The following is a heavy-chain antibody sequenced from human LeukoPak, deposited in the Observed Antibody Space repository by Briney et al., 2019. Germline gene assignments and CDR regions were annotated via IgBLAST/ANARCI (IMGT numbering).Heavy chain of an antibody. D-gene: IGHD3-10*01. CDR2: INPSGGST. V-gene: IGHV1-46*01. CDR3: ARVFVAGVIIRGFDP. J-gene: IGHJ5*02. Sequence: ASVKVSCKASGYTFTGYYMHWVRQAPGQGLEWMGIINPSGGSTSYAQKFQGRVTMTRDTSTSTVYMELSSLRSEDTAVYYCARVFVAGVIIRGFDPWGQGTLVTVSS. CDR1: GYTFTGYY.